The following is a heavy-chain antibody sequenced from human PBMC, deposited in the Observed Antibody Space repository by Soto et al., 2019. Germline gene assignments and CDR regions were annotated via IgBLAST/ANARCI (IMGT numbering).Heavy chain of an antibody. Sequence: RASVKVSCKASGGTFSSYAISWVRQAPGQGLEWMGGIIPIFGTANYAQKFQGRVTITADESTSTAYTELSSLRSEDTAVYYCARDGEAADLTIAARPANFGYWGQGTPVTVSS. CDR2: IIPIFGTA. J-gene: IGHJ4*02. CDR1: GGTFSSYA. CDR3: ARDGEAADLTIAARPANFGY. D-gene: IGHD6-6*01. V-gene: IGHV1-69*13.